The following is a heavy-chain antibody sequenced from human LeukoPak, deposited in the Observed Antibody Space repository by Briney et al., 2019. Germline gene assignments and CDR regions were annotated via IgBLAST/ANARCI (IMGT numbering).Heavy chain of an antibody. CDR1: GGSISSDDYY. D-gene: IGHD3-16*02. Sequence: SETLSLTCTVSGGSISSDDYYWSWIRQPPGKGLEWIGYIYYSGSTYYNPSLKSRVTISVDTSKNQFSLKLSSVTAADTAVYYCARDRTSPVGELSLYNFDYWGQGTLVTVSS. V-gene: IGHV4-30-4*01. CDR3: ARDRTSPVGELSLYNFDY. J-gene: IGHJ4*02. CDR2: IYYSGST.